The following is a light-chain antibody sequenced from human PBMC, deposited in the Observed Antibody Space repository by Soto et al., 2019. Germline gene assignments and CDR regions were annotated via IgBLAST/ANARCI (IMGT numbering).Light chain of an antibody. Sequence: DIQLTQSPSFLYASVGDRVTITCRASQGISTYLAWYQQRPGKAPKLLIYDASTLQSGVPSRFSGSRSGTEFTLTISSLQPEDLATYYCQQLNGYVARTFGGGTKVDIK. CDR2: DAS. V-gene: IGKV1-9*01. CDR3: QQLNGYVART. CDR1: QGISTY. J-gene: IGKJ4*01.